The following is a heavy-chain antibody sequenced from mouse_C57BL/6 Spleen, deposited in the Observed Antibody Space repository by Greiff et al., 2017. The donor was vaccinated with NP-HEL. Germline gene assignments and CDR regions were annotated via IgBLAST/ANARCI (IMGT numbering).Heavy chain of an antibody. D-gene: IGHD1-1*01. CDR3: ARDGITTVGGAMDY. V-gene: IGHV5-16*01. CDR2: INYDGSST. J-gene: IGHJ4*01. Sequence: DVMLVESEGGLVQPGSSMKLSCTASGFTFSDYYMAWVRQVPEKGLEWVANINYDGSSTYYLDSLKSRFIISRDNAKNILYLQMSSLKSEDTATYYCARDGITTVGGAMDYWGQGTSVTVSS. CDR1: GFTFSDYY.